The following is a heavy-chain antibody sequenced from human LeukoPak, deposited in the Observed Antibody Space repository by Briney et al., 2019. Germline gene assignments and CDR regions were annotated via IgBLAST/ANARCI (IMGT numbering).Heavy chain of an antibody. J-gene: IGHJ3*02. CDR3: ARDPALWFGEHDAFDI. CDR2: IYYSGST. D-gene: IGHD3-10*01. Sequence: SETLSLTCTVSGGSISSHYWSWIRQPPGKGLEWIGYIYYSGSTNYNPSLKSRVTISVDTSKNQFSLKLSSVTAADTAVYYCARDPALWFGEHDAFDIWGQGTMVTVSS. CDR1: GGSISSHY. V-gene: IGHV4-59*11.